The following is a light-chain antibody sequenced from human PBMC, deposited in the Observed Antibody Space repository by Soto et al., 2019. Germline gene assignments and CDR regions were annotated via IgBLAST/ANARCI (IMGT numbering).Light chain of an antibody. J-gene: IGKJ1*01. CDR3: QHYNSYSEA. CDR1: QTISSW. Sequence: DIQRTQSPSTLSGSVGDRFTITRLASQTISSWLAWYQQKPGKAAKLLIYKAYTLKSGVTSRFSGSGSGTEFTLTISSLQPDDFATYYCQHYNSYSEAFGQGTKVEIK. V-gene: IGKV1-5*03. CDR2: KAY.